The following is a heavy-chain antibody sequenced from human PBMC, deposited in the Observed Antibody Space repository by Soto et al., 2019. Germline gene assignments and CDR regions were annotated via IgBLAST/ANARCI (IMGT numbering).Heavy chain of an antibody. CDR1: GFSVTASN. CDR3: ARGGFD. CDR2: IFGADET. V-gene: IGHV3-53*02. Sequence: EVHLVETGGDLIQPGGSLRLSCAASGFSVTASNMNWVRQAPGKGLEWVSVIFGADETYYADSVSSRFTISRDNSKNTVYLQMDSLRSEDTALYYCARGGFDWGQGTLVTVSS. D-gene: IGHD3-16*01. J-gene: IGHJ4*02.